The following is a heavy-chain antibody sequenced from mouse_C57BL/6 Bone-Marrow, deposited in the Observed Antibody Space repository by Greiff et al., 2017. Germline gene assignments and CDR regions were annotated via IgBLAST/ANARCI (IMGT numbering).Heavy chain of an antibody. J-gene: IGHJ1*03. V-gene: IGHV14-2*01. CDR2: IDPEDGET. CDR1: GFNIQDYY. CDR3: ARSAPYYGNSYWYFDV. Sequence: VQLQQSGAELVKPGASVKLSCTASGFNIQDYYMHWVKQRTEQGLEWIGRIDPEDGETKYAPKFQGKATITADTSSNTAYLQLSSLTSEDTAVYYCARSAPYYGNSYWYFDVWGTGTTVTVSS. D-gene: IGHD2-10*01.